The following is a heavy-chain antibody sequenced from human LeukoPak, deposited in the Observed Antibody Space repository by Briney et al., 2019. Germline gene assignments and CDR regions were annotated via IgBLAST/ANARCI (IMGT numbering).Heavy chain of an antibody. CDR2: IYNGRTT. D-gene: IGHD4/OR15-4a*01. CDR1: GGSISSINHH. Sequence: SETLSLTCTVSGGSISSINHHWGWVRQSPGKDLEWIGSIYNGRTTFSNPSLNSRVTISVVTSKDQFTLQLNSVTAADTAVYYCVRHDGRGGATMGAFDSWGQGSLVTVSS. J-gene: IGHJ5*01. V-gene: IGHV4-39*01. CDR3: VRHDGRGGATMGAFDS.